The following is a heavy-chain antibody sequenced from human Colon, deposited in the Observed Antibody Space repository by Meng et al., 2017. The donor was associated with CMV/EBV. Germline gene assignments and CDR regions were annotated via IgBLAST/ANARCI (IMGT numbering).Heavy chain of an antibody. CDR2: MNTKTGNT. CDR3: TRGLQLWFPSPAY. V-gene: IGHV1-8*01. J-gene: IGHJ4*02. CDR1: GYIFTRYD. Sequence: CKDSGYIFTRYDITWVRQATGQGLEWMGWMNTKTGNTVYEQKFQARVNLTVDSSIDTAYMELSSLKTDDTAVYYCTRGLQLWFPSPAYWGQGALVTVSS. D-gene: IGHD5-18*01.